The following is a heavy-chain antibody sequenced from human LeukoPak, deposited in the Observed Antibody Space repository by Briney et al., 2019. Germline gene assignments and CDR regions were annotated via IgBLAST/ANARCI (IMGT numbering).Heavy chain of an antibody. CDR3: ARSWTRIAAANYYYYGMDV. V-gene: IGHV4-59*08. CDR1: GGSISSYY. CDR2: INYSGST. D-gene: IGHD6-13*01. Sequence: SETLSLTCTVSGGSISSYYWSWIRQPPGKGLEWIGYINYSGSTNYNPSLKSRVTISVDTSKNQFSLKLSSVTAADTAVYYCARSWTRIAAANYYYYGMDVWGQGTTVTVSS. J-gene: IGHJ6*02.